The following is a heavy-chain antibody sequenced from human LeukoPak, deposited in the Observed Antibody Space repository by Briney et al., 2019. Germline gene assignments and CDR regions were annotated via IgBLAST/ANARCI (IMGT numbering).Heavy chain of an antibody. J-gene: IGHJ6*02. D-gene: IGHD4-11*01. Sequence: ASVKVSCKASGYTFTSYGISWLRQAPGQGLEWMGWINSNNGNTNYEQKFQGRVTMTTDTSTSTAYMELRSLRSDDTAVYYCARDFAVTTQKYYYYYGMDVWGQGTTVTVSS. CDR3: ARDFAVTTQKYYYYYGMDV. CDR2: INSNNGNT. V-gene: IGHV1-18*01. CDR1: GYTFTSYG.